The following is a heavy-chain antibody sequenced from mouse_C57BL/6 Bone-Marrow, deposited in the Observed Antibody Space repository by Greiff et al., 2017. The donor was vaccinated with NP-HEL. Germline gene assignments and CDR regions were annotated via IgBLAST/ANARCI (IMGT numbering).Heavy chain of an antibody. Sequence: QVQLQQSGAELARPGASVKMSCKASGYTFTSYTMHWVKQRPGQGLEWIGYINPSSGYTKYNQKFKDKATLTADKSSSTAYMQLSSLTSEDSAVYYCARLDLNYVGFAYWGQGTLVTVSA. CDR1: GYTFTSYT. J-gene: IGHJ3*01. CDR2: INPSSGYT. D-gene: IGHD2-1*01. V-gene: IGHV1-4*01. CDR3: ARLDLNYVGFAY.